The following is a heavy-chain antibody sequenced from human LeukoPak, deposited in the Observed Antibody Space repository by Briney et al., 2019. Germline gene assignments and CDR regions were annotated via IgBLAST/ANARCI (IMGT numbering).Heavy chain of an antibody. D-gene: IGHD5-18*01. V-gene: IGHV3-15*01. CDR1: GFTFSNAW. CDR3: TTLRLTASDS. J-gene: IGHJ5*02. Sequence: GGSLRLSCEAAGFTFSNAWMSWVRQAPGKGLEWVGRIKSRGGGGTIDYAEPVKGRFIISRDDSRNTLYLQMNNLKIEDTAMYYCTTLRLTASDSWGQGTRVSVSS. CDR2: IKSRGGGGTI.